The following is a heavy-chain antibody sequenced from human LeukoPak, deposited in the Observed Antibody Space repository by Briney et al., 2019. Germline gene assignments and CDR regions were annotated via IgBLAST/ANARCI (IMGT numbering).Heavy chain of an antibody. Sequence: ASVKVSCKASGYTFTGYYMHWVRQAPGQGLEWMGWINPNSGGTNYAQKFQGRVTMTRDTSISTAYMELSRLRSDDTAVYYCARDLSPTNQWEPRVCYFDYWGQGTLVTVSS. V-gene: IGHV1-2*02. CDR3: ARDLSPTNQWEPRVCYFDY. CDR1: GYTFTGYY. CDR2: INPNSGGT. D-gene: IGHD1-26*01. J-gene: IGHJ4*02.